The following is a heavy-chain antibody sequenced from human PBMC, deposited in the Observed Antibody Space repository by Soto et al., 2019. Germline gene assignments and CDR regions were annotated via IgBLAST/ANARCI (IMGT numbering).Heavy chain of an antibody. CDR3: ARDRGSSSWYSPGSWYYGMDV. CDR1: GYTFTSYG. D-gene: IGHD6-13*01. J-gene: IGHJ6*02. V-gene: IGHV1-18*04. CDR2: ISAYNGNT. Sequence: RASVKVSCKASGYTFTSYGISWVRQAPGQGLEWMGWISAYNGNTNYAQKLQGRVTMTTDTSTSTAYMELRSLRSDDTAVYYCARDRGSSSWYSPGSWYYGMDVWGQGTTVTVSS.